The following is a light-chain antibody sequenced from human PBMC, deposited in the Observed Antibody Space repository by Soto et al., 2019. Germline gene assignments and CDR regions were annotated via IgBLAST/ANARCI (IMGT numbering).Light chain of an antibody. CDR3: QQSYTTPIT. CDR1: QTISSH. J-gene: IGKJ5*01. Sequence: DIQMTQSPSSLSASVGDIVIITCRASQTISSHLNWYQQKPGKAPNLLVYAASSLQSGVPSRFTGSGSGTDFTLTISSLQPEDFATYFCQQSYTTPITFGQGTRLEI. CDR2: AAS. V-gene: IGKV1-39*01.